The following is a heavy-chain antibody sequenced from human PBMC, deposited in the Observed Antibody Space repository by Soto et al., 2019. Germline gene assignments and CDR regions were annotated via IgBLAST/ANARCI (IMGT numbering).Heavy chain of an antibody. Sequence: EGALRLSCAASGFTFSTHRMNWVRQAPGKGLEWISYITSSSVTMYADSVKGRFTISRDNAKNSLYLQMNSLRAEDTAVYFCVGEVGFQLIYWGQGTLVTVSS. D-gene: IGHD2-2*01. V-gene: IGHV3-48*01. CDR2: ITSSSVTM. CDR3: VGEVGFQLIY. J-gene: IGHJ4*02. CDR1: GFTFSTHR.